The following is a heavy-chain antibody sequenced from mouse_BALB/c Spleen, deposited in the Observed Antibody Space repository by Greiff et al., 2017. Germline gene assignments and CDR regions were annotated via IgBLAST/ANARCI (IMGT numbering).Heavy chain of an antibody. D-gene: IGHD4-1*01. CDR2: IYPGNSDT. J-gene: IGHJ4*01. CDR1: GYTFTSYW. CDR3: VWGFWDDYAMDY. V-gene: IGHV1-5*01. Sequence: VQLQQSGTVLARPGASVKMSCKASGYTFTSYWMHWVKQRPGQGLEWIGAIYPGNSDTSYNQKFKGKAKLTAVTSTSTAYMELSSLTNEDSAVYYCVWGFWDDYAMDYWGQGTSVTVSS.